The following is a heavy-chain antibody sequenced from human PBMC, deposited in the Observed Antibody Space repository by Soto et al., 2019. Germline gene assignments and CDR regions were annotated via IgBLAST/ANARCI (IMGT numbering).Heavy chain of an antibody. CDR3: AREVVVVLRFLEGNWFDP. Sequence: NRSVCSDCRSRGSYYWSWISQHTGKGLEWIGYIYYSGSTYYNPSLKSRVTISVDTSKNQFSLKLSSVTAADTAVYYCAREVVVVLRFLEGNWFDPWGQGTLVTVSS. J-gene: IGHJ5*02. CDR2: IYYSGST. D-gene: IGHD3-3*01. CDR1: SDCRSRGSYY. V-gene: IGHV4-31*03.